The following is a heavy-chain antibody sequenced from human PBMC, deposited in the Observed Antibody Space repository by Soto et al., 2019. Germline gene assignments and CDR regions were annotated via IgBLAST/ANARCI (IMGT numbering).Heavy chain of an antibody. D-gene: IGHD5-12*01. CDR3: ARHVDKVATITGTWSAP. CDR2: IYYSGST. V-gene: IGHV4-61*08. J-gene: IGHJ5*02. CDR1: GGSISSGGYY. Sequence: PSETLSLTCTVSGGSISSGGYYWSWIRQHPGKGLEWIGYIYYSGSTNYNPSLKSRVTISVDTSKNQFSLKLSSVTAADTAVYYCARHVDKVATITGTWSAPWGKGTLVTVSS.